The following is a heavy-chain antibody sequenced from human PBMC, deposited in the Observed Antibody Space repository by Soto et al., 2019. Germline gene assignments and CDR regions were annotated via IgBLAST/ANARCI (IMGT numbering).Heavy chain of an antibody. Sequence: SETLSLTCAVSGGSISSGGYSWSWIRQPPGKGLEWIGYIYHSGSTYYNPSLKSRVTISVDTSKNQFSLKLSSVTAADTAVYYCARGITMVRGVIFSPYFDYWGQGTQVTVSS. CDR1: GGSISSGGYS. CDR3: ARGITMVRGVIFSPYFDY. J-gene: IGHJ4*02. V-gene: IGHV4-30-2*01. CDR2: IYHSGST. D-gene: IGHD3-10*01.